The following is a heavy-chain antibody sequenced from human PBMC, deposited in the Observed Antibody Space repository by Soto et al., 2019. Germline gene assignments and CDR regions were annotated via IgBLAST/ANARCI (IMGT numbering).Heavy chain of an antibody. D-gene: IGHD1-26*01. Sequence: PGESLKISCKGSGYNFSNYWISWGRQMPGKGLEWMGKIDPSDSYINYSPPFQGHVTISVDKSITPSHVEWRSLKASDTAIYYCARRHTGSYFDVYSWFDPWGQGTQVTVSS. CDR2: IDPSDSYI. J-gene: IGHJ5*02. CDR1: GYNFSNYW. V-gene: IGHV5-10-1*01. CDR3: ARRHTGSYFDVYSWFDP.